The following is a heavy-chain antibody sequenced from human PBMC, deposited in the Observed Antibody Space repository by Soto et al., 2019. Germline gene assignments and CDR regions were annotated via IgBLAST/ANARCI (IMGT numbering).Heavy chain of an antibody. Sequence: EVQLVESGGGLVQPGESLRLSCAASGFTFSNYWMHWVRQAPGKGLVWVSRIDSDGSRITYADFVKGRFTISRDNAKNTVYLHMNSLTAEDTAVYYCVRTSLVVVVATREDFWGQGTLVTFSS. CDR1: GFTFSNYW. V-gene: IGHV3-74*01. D-gene: IGHD2-15*01. CDR2: IDSDGSRI. CDR3: VRTSLVVVVATREDF. J-gene: IGHJ4*02.